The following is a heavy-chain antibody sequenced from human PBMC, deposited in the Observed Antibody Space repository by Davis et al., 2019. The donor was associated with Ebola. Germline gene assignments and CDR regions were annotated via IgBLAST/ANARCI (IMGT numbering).Heavy chain of an antibody. CDR3: AKDWGYSSRWYDFDN. J-gene: IGHJ4*02. V-gene: IGHV3-23*01. Sequence: GGSLRLSCAASGFTFSSYAMNWVRQAPGKGLEWVSGISGSGGGTYYADSVKGRFTISRDNSKNTLYLQMNSLRAEDTAVYYCAKDWGYSSRWYDFDNWGQGTLVTVSS. D-gene: IGHD6-13*01. CDR2: ISGSGGGT. CDR1: GFTFSSYA.